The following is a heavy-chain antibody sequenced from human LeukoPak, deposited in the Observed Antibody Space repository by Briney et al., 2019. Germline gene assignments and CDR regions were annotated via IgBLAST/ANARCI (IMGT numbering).Heavy chain of an antibody. CDR3: ARVDNSRGGDYYYGMDV. CDR1: GFTFSSYA. D-gene: IGHD6-13*01. CDR2: ISYDGSNK. Sequence: GRSLRLSCAASGFTFSSYAMHWVRQAPGKGLEWVAVISYDGSNKYYADCVKGRFTISRYNSKNTLYLQMNILRAEDTAVYYCARVDNSRGGDYYYGMDVWGKGTTVTVSS. J-gene: IGHJ6*04. V-gene: IGHV3-30*04.